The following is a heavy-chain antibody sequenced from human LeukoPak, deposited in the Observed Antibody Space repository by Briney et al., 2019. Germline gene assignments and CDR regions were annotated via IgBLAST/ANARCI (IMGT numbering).Heavy chain of an antibody. D-gene: IGHD6-13*01. V-gene: IGHV1-2*06. Sequence: GASVKVSCKASGYTFTGYYMHWVRQAPGQGLEWMGRINPNSGGTNYAQKFQGRVTMTRDTSISTAYMELSRLRSDDTAVYYCARDLDRRIAAAGIDYWGQGTLATVSS. CDR1: GYTFTGYY. J-gene: IGHJ4*02. CDR2: INPNSGGT. CDR3: ARDLDRRIAAAGIDY.